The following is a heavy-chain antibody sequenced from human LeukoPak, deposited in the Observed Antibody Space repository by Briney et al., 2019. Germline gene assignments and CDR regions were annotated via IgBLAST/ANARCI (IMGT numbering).Heavy chain of an antibody. CDR2: ISGSGGST. D-gene: IGHD3-10*01. CDR1: GFTFSSYG. CDR3: AKNLRYGSGSYYVDFDY. Sequence: GGSLRLSCAASGFTFSSYGMSWVRQAPGKGLEWVSAISGSGGSTYYADSVKGRFTISRDNSKNTLYLQMNSLRAEDTAVYYCAKNLRYGSGSYYVDFDYWGQGTLVTVSS. J-gene: IGHJ4*02. V-gene: IGHV3-23*01.